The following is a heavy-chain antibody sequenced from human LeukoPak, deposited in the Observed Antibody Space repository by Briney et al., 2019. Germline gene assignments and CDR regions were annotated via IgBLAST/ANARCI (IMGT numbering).Heavy chain of an antibody. D-gene: IGHD6-19*01. Sequence: SVKVSCKASGGTFSSYAISWVRQAPGQGLEWMGGIIPIFGTANYAQKFQGRVTMTEDTSTDTAYMELSSLRSEDTAVYYCATALSGWYASALDYWGQGTLVTVSS. V-gene: IGHV1-69*06. CDR1: GGTFSSYA. CDR3: ATALSGWYASALDY. J-gene: IGHJ4*02. CDR2: IIPIFGTA.